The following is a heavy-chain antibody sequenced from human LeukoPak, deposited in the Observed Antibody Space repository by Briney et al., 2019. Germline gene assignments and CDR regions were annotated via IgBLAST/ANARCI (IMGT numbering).Heavy chain of an antibody. CDR1: GFTFSTYG. D-gene: IGHD3-22*01. CDR2: ILNDGSAQ. Sequence: GGSLRPSCAASGFTFSTYGMHWVRQAPGRGLEWLAVILNDGSAQFYAASVKGRFTISRDNAKNSLYLQMNSLRDEDTAVYYCARDPLAYYDSSGVDYWGQGTLVTVSS. CDR3: ARDPLAYYDSSGVDY. V-gene: IGHV3-33*01. J-gene: IGHJ4*02.